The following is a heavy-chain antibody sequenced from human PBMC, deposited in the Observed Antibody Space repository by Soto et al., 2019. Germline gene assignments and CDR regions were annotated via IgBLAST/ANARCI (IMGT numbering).Heavy chain of an antibody. J-gene: IGHJ4*02. CDR1: GGSISSYY. Sequence: QVQLQESGPGLVKPSETLSLTCTVSGGSISSYYWSWIRQPPGKGLEWIGYIYYSGSTNYNPSLNSRVTISVDTSKNQFSLKLSSVTAADTAVYYCARDVTAVIDYWGQGTLVTVSS. V-gene: IGHV4-59*01. CDR3: ARDVTAVIDY. D-gene: IGHD2-21*02. CDR2: IYYSGST.